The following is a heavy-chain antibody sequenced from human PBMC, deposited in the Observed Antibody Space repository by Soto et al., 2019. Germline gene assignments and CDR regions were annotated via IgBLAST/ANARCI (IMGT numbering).Heavy chain of an antibody. CDR1: GCSIRSGDYY. CDR2: IYYSGST. CDR3: ARDPIGSSPLYYYYGMDV. J-gene: IGHJ6*02. D-gene: IGHD6-6*01. V-gene: IGHV4-30-4*01. Sequence: SETLSAAGAVSGCSIRSGDYYWSWIRQPPGKGLEWIGNIYYSGSTYYNPSLKSRVTISVDTSKNQFSLKLSSVTAADTAVYYCARDPIGSSPLYYYYGMDVWGQGTPVTVSS.